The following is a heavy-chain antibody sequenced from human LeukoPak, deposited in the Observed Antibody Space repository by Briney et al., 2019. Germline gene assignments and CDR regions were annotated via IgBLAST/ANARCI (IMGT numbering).Heavy chain of an antibody. CDR2: ISWNSGSI. Sequence: GGSLRLSCAASGFTFDDYAMHWVRQAPGKGLEWVSSISWNSGSIGYTDSVKGRFTISRDNAKNSLYMQMNSLRPEDTALYYCAKLHQEDDSSGYYPSDYWGQGTLVTVSS. D-gene: IGHD3-22*01. V-gene: IGHV3-9*01. CDR3: AKLHQEDDSSGYYPSDY. J-gene: IGHJ4*02. CDR1: GFTFDDYA.